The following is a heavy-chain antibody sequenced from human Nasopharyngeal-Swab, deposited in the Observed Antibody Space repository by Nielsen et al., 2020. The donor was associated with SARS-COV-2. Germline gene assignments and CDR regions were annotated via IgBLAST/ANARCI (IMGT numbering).Heavy chain of an antibody. CDR3: ARVRPYYDILTGYYTKNGGYYGMDV. J-gene: IGHJ6*02. D-gene: IGHD3-9*01. V-gene: IGHV4-34*01. CDR2: VNHSGST. Sequence: RQAPGKGLEWIGEVNHSGSTNYNPSLKSRVTISVDASKNQFSLKLSSVTAADTAVYYCARVRPYYDILTGYYTKNGGYYGMDVWGQGTTVTSP.